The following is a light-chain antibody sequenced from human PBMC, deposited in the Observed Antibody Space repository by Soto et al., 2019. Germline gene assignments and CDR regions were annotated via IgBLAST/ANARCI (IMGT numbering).Light chain of an antibody. CDR2: EVS. CDR1: SSDVGGYNY. CDR3: SLYTSSSTLPYV. V-gene: IGLV2-14*01. J-gene: IGLJ1*01. Sequence: QSALTQPASVSGSPGQSITISCTGTSSDVGGYNYVSWYQQHPGKAPKLMIYEVSNRPSGVSNRFSGSKSGNTASLTISGLQAEDEADYYCSLYTSSSTLPYVFGTGTQLTVL.